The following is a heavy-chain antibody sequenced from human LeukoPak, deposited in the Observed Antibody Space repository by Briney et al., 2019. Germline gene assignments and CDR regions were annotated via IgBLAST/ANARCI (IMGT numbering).Heavy chain of an antibody. CDR3: ARGLAYCGSDCSWYFDL. Sequence: ASVKVSCKASGGTISSHTINWVRQAPGHGLEWVGGIIPIFGPANYAQKFQGRVTITADESTSTAYMELSSLRSEDTAVYYCARGLAYCGSDCSWYFDLWGRDTLVTVSS. V-gene: IGHV1-69*13. CDR1: GGTISSHT. CDR2: IIPIFGPA. J-gene: IGHJ2*01. D-gene: IGHD2-21*02.